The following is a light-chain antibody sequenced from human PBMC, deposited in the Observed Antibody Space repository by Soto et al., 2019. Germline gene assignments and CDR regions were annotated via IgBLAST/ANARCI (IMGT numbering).Light chain of an antibody. V-gene: IGLV2-14*01. Sequence: QSALTQPASVSGSPGQSITISCTGTSSDVGGYNYVSWYQQHPGKAPKLMIYEVSNRPSGVSDRCSGSTSGNTASLTISGLQAEDEADYYCSSYTSSSTVVFGGGTKLTVL. CDR3: SSYTSSSTVV. CDR2: EVS. J-gene: IGLJ2*01. CDR1: SSDVGGYNY.